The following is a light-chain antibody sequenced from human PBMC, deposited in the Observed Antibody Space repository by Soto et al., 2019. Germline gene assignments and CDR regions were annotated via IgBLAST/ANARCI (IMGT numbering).Light chain of an antibody. Sequence: SYELTQPPSVSVAPGQTARITCGGNNIGSKSEHCYQQKPGQATELVVHGNSGRPTGTPERFSGSNSGNTATLTISIVESGDEADDFCQVWDSENGHIYVFGGGTKVTVL. CDR3: QVWDSENGHIYV. V-gene: IGLV3-21*02. CDR2: GNS. CDR1: NIGSKS. J-gene: IGLJ1*01.